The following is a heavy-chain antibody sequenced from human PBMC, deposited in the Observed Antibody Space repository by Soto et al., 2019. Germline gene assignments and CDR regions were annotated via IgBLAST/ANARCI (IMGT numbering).Heavy chain of an antibody. Sequence: GASVKVSCKASGYTFTGYYMHWVRQAPGQGLEWMGWINPNSGGTNYAQKFQGRVTMTRDTSISTAYMELSRLRSDDTAVYYCAHTGMGRYYYYGMDVWGQGTTVTVSS. CDR3: AHTGMGRYYYYGMDV. CDR1: GYTFTGYY. D-gene: IGHD5-18*01. CDR2: INPNSGGT. J-gene: IGHJ6*02. V-gene: IGHV1-2*02.